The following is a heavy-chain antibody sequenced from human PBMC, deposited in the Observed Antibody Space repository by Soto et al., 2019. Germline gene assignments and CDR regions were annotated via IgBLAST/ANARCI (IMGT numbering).Heavy chain of an antibody. V-gene: IGHV1-69*01. Sequence: QVQLVQSGAEVKKPGSSVKVSCKASGGIFRSSAISWVRQAPGQGLEWMGGLIPMFHTSNFATKFQGRLTIAAEEYTSTTYLELSRLTAQDTAADYCASPLDIVVGIPVIGGTWRLGSPGLDYSGQGTLVMVSS. J-gene: IGHJ4*02. D-gene: IGHD2-2*03. CDR2: LIPMFHTS. CDR1: GGIFRSSA. CDR3: ASPLDIVVGIPVIGGTWRLGSPGLDY.